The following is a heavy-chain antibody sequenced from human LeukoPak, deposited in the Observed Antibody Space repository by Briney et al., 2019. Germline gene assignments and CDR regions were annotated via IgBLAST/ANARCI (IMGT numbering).Heavy chain of an antibody. Sequence: GASVKVSCKASGYTFTGYYMHWVRQAPGQGLEWMGWINPNSGGTNYAQKFQGRVTMTRDTSISTAYMELSRLRSDDTAVCYCAREVGASGELDDYWGQGTLVTVSS. CDR3: AREVGASGELDDY. CDR2: INPNSGGT. CDR1: GYTFTGYY. J-gene: IGHJ4*02. V-gene: IGHV1-2*02. D-gene: IGHD1-26*01.